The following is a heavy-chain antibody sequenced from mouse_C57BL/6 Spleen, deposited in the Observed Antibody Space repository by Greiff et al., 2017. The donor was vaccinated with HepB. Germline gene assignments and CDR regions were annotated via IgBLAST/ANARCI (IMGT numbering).Heavy chain of an antibody. CDR1: GFSLTSYG. J-gene: IGHJ4*01. Sequence: VQLQQSGPGLVAPSQSLSITCTVSGFSLTSYGVHWVRQPPGKGLEWLVVIWSDGSTTYNSALKSRLSISKDNSKSQVFLKMNSLQTDDTAMYYCARHPPYYYGSSYGAMDYWGQGTSVTVSS. CDR3: ARHPPYYYGSSYGAMDY. CDR2: IWSDGST. V-gene: IGHV2-6-1*01. D-gene: IGHD1-1*01.